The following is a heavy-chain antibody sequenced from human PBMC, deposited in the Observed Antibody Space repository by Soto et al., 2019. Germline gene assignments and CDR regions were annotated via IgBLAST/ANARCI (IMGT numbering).Heavy chain of an antibody. CDR2: ISAYNGNT. Sequence: QVQLVQSGAEVKKPGASVKVSCEASGYTFTSYGISWVRQAPGQGLEWMGWISAYNGNTNYAQKLQGRVTMTTDTSTSTAYMELRSLRSDDTAVYYCARASSSWYGHYYYYYGMDVWGQGTTVTVSS. D-gene: IGHD6-13*01. CDR1: GYTFTSYG. CDR3: ARASSSWYGHYYYYYGMDV. V-gene: IGHV1-18*01. J-gene: IGHJ6*02.